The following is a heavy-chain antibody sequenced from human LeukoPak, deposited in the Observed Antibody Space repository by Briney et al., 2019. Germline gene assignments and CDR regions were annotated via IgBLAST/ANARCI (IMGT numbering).Heavy chain of an antibody. CDR2: IYYSGKT. Sequence: SETLSLTCTVSGGSISSSSYYWGWIRQPPGKGLEWIGSIYYSGKTYYSPSLKSRVTISVDTSKNQFSLKLSSVTAADTAVYYCASTRGYSYGGLDFWGQGTLDTVSS. D-gene: IGHD5-18*01. V-gene: IGHV4-39*01. J-gene: IGHJ4*02. CDR3: ASTRGYSYGGLDF. CDR1: GGSISSSSYY.